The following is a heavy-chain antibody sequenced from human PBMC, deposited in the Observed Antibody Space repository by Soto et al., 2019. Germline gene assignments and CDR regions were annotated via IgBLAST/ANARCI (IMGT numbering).Heavy chain of an antibody. Sequence: TSATQSITCNMSGDSYSISTYSWSWIRQPPGKALQWIGFIYQSGVTSYNPSLASRVSISLDRSNNQCSLKLKSVTAADTAVYFCAGMPYTSGLRFDPWGPGTLVTVSS. CDR3: AGMPYTSGLRFDP. CDR2: IYQSGVT. D-gene: IGHD6-19*01. CDR1: GDSYSISTYS. J-gene: IGHJ5*02. V-gene: IGHV4-30-2*01.